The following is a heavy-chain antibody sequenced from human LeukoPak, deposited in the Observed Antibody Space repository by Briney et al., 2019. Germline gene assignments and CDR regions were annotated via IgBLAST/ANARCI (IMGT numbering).Heavy chain of an antibody. J-gene: IGHJ6*02. CDR3: ARDPRLYSSSWYGGSSLYYYGMDV. Sequence: GGSLRLSCTASGFTFGDYAMSWFRQAPGKGLEWVGFIRSKAYGGTTEYAASVKGRFTISRDDSKSIAYLQMNSLKTEDTAVYYCARDPRLYSSSWYGGSSLYYYGMDVWGQGTTVTVSS. V-gene: IGHV3-49*03. CDR2: IRSKAYGGTT. CDR1: GFTFGDYA. D-gene: IGHD6-13*01.